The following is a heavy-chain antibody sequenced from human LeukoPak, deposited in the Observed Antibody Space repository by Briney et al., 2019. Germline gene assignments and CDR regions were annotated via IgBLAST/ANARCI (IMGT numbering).Heavy chain of an antibody. CDR3: GNNYGDDGGN. CDR1: GGSFSGYH. Sequence: SETLSLTCAVYGGSFSGYHWSWIRQPPGKGLEWIGEINHSGSTNYNPSLKSRVTISVDTSKNQFSLKLSSVTAADTAVYYCGNNYGDDGGNWGQGTLVTVSS. V-gene: IGHV4-34*01. D-gene: IGHD4-17*01. J-gene: IGHJ4*02. CDR2: INHSGST.